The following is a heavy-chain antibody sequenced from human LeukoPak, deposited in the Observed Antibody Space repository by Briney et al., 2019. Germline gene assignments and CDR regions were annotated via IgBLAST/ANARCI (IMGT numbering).Heavy chain of an antibody. V-gene: IGHV3-23*01. CDR3: AKARDGYTLIPDAFDI. Sequence: PGGSLRLSCAASGFTFSSYAMSWVRQAPGKGLEWVSAISGSGGSTYYADSVKGRFTISRDNSKNTLYLQMNSLRAEDTAVYYCAKARDGYTLIPDAFDIWGQGTMVTVSS. J-gene: IGHJ3*02. D-gene: IGHD5-24*01. CDR1: GFTFSSYA. CDR2: ISGSGGST.